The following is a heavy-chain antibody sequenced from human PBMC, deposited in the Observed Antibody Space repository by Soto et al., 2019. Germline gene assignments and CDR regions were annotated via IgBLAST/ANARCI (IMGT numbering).Heavy chain of an antibody. Sequence: ASVKVSCKASGYTFTNYGISCVRQAPRQGLEWMGWINVYNGNTKYAQKVQGRVTMTTDTSTSTAYMELRSLRSDDTAVYYCARGVGSGSYYNQYNWFDPWGQGTLVTVSS. J-gene: IGHJ5*02. V-gene: IGHV1-18*01. CDR3: ARGVGSGSYYNQYNWFDP. CDR1: GYTFTNYG. D-gene: IGHD3-10*01. CDR2: INVYNGNT.